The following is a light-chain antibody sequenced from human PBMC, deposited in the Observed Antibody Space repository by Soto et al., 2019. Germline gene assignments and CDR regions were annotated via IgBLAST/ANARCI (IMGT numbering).Light chain of an antibody. J-gene: IGKJ1*01. CDR2: AAS. Sequence: DLQMTQSPSSVSAFVGDRVTITCRASQGIDSWLAWYQQTPGKAPQPLIYAASSLQSGVPSRFSGSGSGTDFTLTISSLQPEDFATYYCQQANSFPWTFGQGTKVEIK. CDR1: QGIDSW. CDR3: QQANSFPWT. V-gene: IGKV1-12*01.